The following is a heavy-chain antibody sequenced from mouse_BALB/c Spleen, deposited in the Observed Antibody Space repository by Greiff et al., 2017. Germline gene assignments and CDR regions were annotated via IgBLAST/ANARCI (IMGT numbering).Heavy chain of an antibody. V-gene: IGHV1-31*01. CDR2: ICPYNVVS. J-gene: IGHJ3*01. Sequence: VQLQQSGPELVKPGASVKISCKASGYSFTGYYMPWVKQSHGNSLDWIGYICPYNVVSSYNQKFKGKATLTVDKSSSTAYMELRSLTSEDSAVYYYNEGYGTAWFAYWGQGTLVTVSA. CDR3: NEGYGTAWFAY. D-gene: IGHD1-2*01. CDR1: GYSFTGYY.